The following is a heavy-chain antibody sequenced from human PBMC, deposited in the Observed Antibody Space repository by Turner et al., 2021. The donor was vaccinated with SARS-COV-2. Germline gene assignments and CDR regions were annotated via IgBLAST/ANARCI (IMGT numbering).Heavy chain of an antibody. D-gene: IGHD2-8*01. CDR2: LSYDGSNK. CDR1: GLTSRSDA. CDR3: ARDSPYCTNGVCYTSYYGMDV. J-gene: IGHJ6*02. V-gene: IGHV3-30*04. Sequence: QVQLVDAGGGEVQPGRALRLACAAEGLTSRSDAMHWVRQAPGKGLVWVAVLSYDGSNKYYADSVKGRFTRSRDNSKNTLYLQINSRRAEDTAVYYCARDSPYCTNGVCYTSYYGMDVWGQGTTVTVSS.